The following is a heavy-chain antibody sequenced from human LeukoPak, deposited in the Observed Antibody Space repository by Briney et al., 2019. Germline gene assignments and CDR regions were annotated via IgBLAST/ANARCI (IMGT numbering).Heavy chain of an antibody. Sequence: GSLRLSCAASGFTVSSNYMSWVRQAPGKGLEWVSVIYSGGSTYYADSVKGRFTISRDNSKNTLYLQMNSLRAEDTAVYYCARVSTFYGDYGDLDYWGQGTLVTVSS. D-gene: IGHD4-17*01. J-gene: IGHJ4*02. V-gene: IGHV3-53*01. CDR3: ARVSTFYGDYGDLDY. CDR1: GFTVSSNY. CDR2: IYSGGST.